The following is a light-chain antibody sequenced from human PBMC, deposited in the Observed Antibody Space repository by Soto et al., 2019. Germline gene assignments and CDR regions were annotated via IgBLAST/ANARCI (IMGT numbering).Light chain of an antibody. CDR1: QSVNSN. Sequence: EIVLTQSPATLSLAPGERATLSCRASQSVNSNLTWYQQKPGQPPRLLIYDASNRATGIPDRFSGSGSGTDFTLTISSLNPEAFAVYSCQQRSNWPPEFTFGPGTKVDIK. J-gene: IGKJ3*01. CDR3: QQRSNWPPEFT. V-gene: IGKV3-11*01. CDR2: DAS.